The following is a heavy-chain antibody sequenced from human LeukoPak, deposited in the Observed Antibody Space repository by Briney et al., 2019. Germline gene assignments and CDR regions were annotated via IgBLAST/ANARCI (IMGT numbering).Heavy chain of an antibody. J-gene: IGHJ4*02. D-gene: IGHD3-22*01. V-gene: IGHV3-72*01. CDR1: GFTFTQHY. Sequence: GRSLRLSCAASGFTFTQHYMDWVRQAPGKGLEWVGRTRNKANSYTTEYAASVKGRFTISRDDSKNSLYLQMNSLKTEDTAVYYCARVFYDSSGYYLDYWGQGTLVTVSS. CDR3: ARVFYDSSGYYLDY. CDR2: TRNKANSYTT.